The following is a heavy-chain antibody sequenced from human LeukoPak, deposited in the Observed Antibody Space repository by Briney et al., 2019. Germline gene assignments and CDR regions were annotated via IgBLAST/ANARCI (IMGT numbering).Heavy chain of an antibody. D-gene: IGHD5-18*01. CDR2: LSGSGAGT. CDR1: GFTFSDYA. Sequence: GGSLRLSCAASGFTFSDYALGWVRQAPGRGLEWVATLSGSGAGTYYSDSVQGRFTISRDNSKNTLYLQMNSLRAEDTAVYYCAKGGYSYGGEVHYWGQGTLVTVSS. CDR3: AKGGYSYGGEVHY. J-gene: IGHJ4*02. V-gene: IGHV3-23*01.